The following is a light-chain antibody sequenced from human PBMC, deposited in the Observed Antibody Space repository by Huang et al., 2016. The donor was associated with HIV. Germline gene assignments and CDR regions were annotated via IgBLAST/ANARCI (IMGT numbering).Light chain of an antibody. CDR3: QQYGSSPLLT. Sequence: EIVLTQSPGTLSLSPGERATLSCRASQSVSSSYLAWYQQKPSQAPRLLIYGASSRATGIPDRFSGSGSGTDFTLTISRLEPEDFAVYYCQQYGSSPLLTFGGGTKVEIK. J-gene: IGKJ4*01. V-gene: IGKV3-20*01. CDR1: QSVSSSY. CDR2: GAS.